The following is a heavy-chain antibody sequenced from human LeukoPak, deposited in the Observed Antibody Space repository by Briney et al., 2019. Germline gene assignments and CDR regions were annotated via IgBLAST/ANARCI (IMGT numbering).Heavy chain of an antibody. J-gene: IGHJ4*02. CDR1: GFSFSSDS. Sequence: GRSLTLSCAASGFSFSSDSMHWVRQAPGKGLEWVGVIGNDGTAKYYADSVKGRFTISRDNSKNTAYLQMNSLRAEDTAVYYCAKSHDSSGSDYWGQGTLVTVSS. V-gene: IGHV3-30*18. D-gene: IGHD3-22*01. CDR2: IGNDGTAK. CDR3: AKSHDSSGSDY.